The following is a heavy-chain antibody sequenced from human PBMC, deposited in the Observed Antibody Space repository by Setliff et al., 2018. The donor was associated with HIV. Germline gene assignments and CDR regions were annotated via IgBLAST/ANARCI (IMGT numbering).Heavy chain of an antibody. D-gene: IGHD6-13*01. Sequence: PSETLSLTCDVSGFSISSRYYWGWIRQSPGKGLEWIGNIYHTGSSYYNPSLNDRATISLDTSKNQFSLKLNTVTAADTAVYYCATSTICDGCDYYYMDVWGKGTTVTVSS. CDR2: IYHTGSS. V-gene: IGHV4-38-2*01. J-gene: IGHJ6*03. CDR1: GFSISSRYY. CDR3: ATSTICDGCDYYYMDV.